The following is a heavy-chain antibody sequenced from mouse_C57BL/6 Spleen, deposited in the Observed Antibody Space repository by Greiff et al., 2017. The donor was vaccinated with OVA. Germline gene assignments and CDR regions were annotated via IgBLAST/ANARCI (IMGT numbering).Heavy chain of an antibody. Sequence: EVQLVESGGGLVKPGGSLKLSCAASGFTFSDYGMHWVRQAPEKGLEWVAYISSGSSTIYYADTVKGRFTISRDNAKNTLFLQMTSLRSEDTAMYYGAKNDYGSSPYYFDYWGQGTTLTVSS. CDR3: AKNDYGSSPYYFDY. CDR2: ISSGSSTI. D-gene: IGHD1-1*01. V-gene: IGHV5-17*01. J-gene: IGHJ2*01. CDR1: GFTFSDYG.